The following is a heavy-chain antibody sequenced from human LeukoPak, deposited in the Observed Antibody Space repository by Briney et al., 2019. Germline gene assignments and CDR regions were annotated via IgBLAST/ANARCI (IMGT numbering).Heavy chain of an antibody. CDR2: ISSSGSTI. D-gene: IGHD3-22*01. V-gene: IGHV3-11*01. J-gene: IGHJ4*02. CDR3: ARDNYYDSSGPLGY. CDR1: GFTFSDYY. Sequence: GGSLRLSCAASGFTFSDYYMSWIRQAPGKGLEWVSYISSSGSTIYYADSVKGRFTISRDNAKNPLYLQMNSLRAEDTAVYYCARDNYYDSSGPLGYWGQGTLVTVSS.